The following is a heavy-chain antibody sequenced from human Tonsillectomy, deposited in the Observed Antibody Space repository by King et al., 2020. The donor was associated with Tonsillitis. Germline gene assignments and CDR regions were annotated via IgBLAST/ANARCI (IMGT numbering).Heavy chain of an antibody. CDR3: ARDLSDIVVVVAARLFDY. J-gene: IGHJ4*02. CDR2: IKQDGSEK. Sequence: AQLVQSGGGLVQPGGSLRLSCAASGFTFSSYWMSWVRQAPGKGLEWVANIKQDGSEKYYVDSVKGRFTISRDNAKKSLYLQMNSLRAEDTAVYYCARDLSDIVVVVAARLFDYWGQGTLVTVSS. D-gene: IGHD2-15*01. CDR1: GFTFSSYW. V-gene: IGHV3-7*04.